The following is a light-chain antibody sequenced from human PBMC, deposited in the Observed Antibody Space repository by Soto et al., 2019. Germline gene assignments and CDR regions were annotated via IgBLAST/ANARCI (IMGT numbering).Light chain of an antibody. J-gene: IGKJ4*01. Sequence: DIQMTQSPSSVSASVGDRVTITCRASQSINSWLAWYQQKPGQAPKLLIYAASSLQSGVPSRFSGSGSGTDFTLTISSLQPEDFATYFCQQPNSFPLTVGGGTKVDIK. CDR2: AAS. CDR1: QSINSW. CDR3: QQPNSFPLT. V-gene: IGKV1-12*01.